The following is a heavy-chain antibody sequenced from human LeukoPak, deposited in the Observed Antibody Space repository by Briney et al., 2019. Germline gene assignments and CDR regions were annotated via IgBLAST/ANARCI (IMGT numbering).Heavy chain of an antibody. CDR3: ARSYFSVGAFDI. J-gene: IGHJ3*02. CDR2: VYHSGST. V-gene: IGHV4-38-2*01. D-gene: IGHD2/OR15-2a*01. Sequence: PPETLSLTCGVSGYSIRTGYYWGWVRQPPGKDLEWIGSVYHSGSTYYNPSLKSRVNILVDTSKNQFSLSLTSVTAADTAVYYCARSYFSVGAFDIWGQGTMVTVSS. CDR1: GYSIRTGYY.